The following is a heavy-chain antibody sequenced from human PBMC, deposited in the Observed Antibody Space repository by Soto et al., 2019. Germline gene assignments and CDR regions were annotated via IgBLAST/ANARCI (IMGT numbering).Heavy chain of an antibody. CDR2: IYHSGST. CDR3: AGGIAARPLGY. V-gene: IGHV4-30-2*01. Sequence: QLQLQESGSGLVKPSQTLSLTCAVSGGSISSGGYSWSWIRQPPGKGLEWIGYIYHSGSTSYNPSLKRRATITVDRAKNQCSLRLSSVAAANTAVYYCAGGIAARPLGYWGQGTLVTVSS. CDR1: GGSISSGGYS. J-gene: IGHJ4*02. D-gene: IGHD6-6*01.